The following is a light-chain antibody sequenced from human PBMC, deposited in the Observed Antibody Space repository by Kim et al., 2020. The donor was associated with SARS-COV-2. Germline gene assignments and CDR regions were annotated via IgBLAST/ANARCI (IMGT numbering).Light chain of an antibody. CDR2: DVS. Sequence: GQPFTISCAGTSSDVGGYNFVSWYQQHPGNAPKLMIYDVSTRPSGVSNRFSGSKSGNTASLTISGLQAEDEADYYCSSYTDDSTVIFGGGTQLTVL. V-gene: IGLV2-14*03. CDR3: SSYTDDSTVI. CDR1: SSDVGGYNF. J-gene: IGLJ2*01.